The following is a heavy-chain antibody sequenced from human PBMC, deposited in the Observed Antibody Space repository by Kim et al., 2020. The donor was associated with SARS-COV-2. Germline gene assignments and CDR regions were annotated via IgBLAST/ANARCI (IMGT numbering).Heavy chain of an antibody. CDR3: ARDKVRSGWLDY. CDR1: GFTFSSYA. V-gene: IGHV3-30-3*01. CDR2: ISYDGSNK. Sequence: GGSLRLSCAASGFTFSSYAMHWVRQAPGKGLEWVAVISYDGSNKYYADSVKGRFTISRDNSKNTLYLQMNSLRAEDTAVYYCARDKVRSGWLDYWGQGTLVTVSS. D-gene: IGHD6-19*01. J-gene: IGHJ4*02.